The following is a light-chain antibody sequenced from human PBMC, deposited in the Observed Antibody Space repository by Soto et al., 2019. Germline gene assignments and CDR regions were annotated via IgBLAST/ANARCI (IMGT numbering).Light chain of an antibody. CDR1: SSNVGSNT. CDR3: AAWDDSLNGLV. V-gene: IGLV1-44*01. Sequence: QSVLTQPPSASGTPGQTVTISCSGSSSNVGSNTVNLYQQLPGTAPKHLIYNNNQRPSGVPDRFSGSKSGTSASLAISGLQSEDEADYYCAAWDDSLNGLVFGTGTKVTVL. CDR2: NNN. J-gene: IGLJ1*01.